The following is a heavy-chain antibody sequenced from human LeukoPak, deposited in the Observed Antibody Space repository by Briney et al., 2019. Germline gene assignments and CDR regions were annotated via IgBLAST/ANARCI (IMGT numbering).Heavy chain of an antibody. CDR1: GGSFSGYY. CDR3: AKNRGWEWLHAFDI. D-gene: IGHD3-3*01. J-gene: IGHJ3*02. CDR2: IGGGGSDT. V-gene: IGHV3-23*01. Sequence: ETLSLTCAVYGGSFSGYYWSWIRQPPGKGLEWVAAIGGGGSDTKYTDSVMGRFTLSRDLSKNTLYLQMNSLRAEDTAVYFCAKNRGWEWLHAFDIWGQGTMVTVSS.